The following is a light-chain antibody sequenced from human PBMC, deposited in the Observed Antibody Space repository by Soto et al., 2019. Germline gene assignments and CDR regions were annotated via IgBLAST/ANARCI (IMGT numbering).Light chain of an antibody. J-gene: IGKJ1*01. CDR3: QQSYSTPRT. CDR2: AAS. Sequence: DLLMTQSPSSLSASVGDRVTITCRASQSISSYLNWYQQKPGKAPKLLIYAASSLQSGVPSRFSGRGSGTDFTLTISSLQPEDFATYYCQQSYSTPRTFGQGTKVEIK. V-gene: IGKV1-39*01. CDR1: QSISSY.